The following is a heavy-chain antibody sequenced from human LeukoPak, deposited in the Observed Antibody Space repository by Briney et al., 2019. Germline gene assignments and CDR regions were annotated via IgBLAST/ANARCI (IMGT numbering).Heavy chain of an antibody. J-gene: IGHJ5*02. V-gene: IGHV3-23*01. CDR1: GFTFSSYA. D-gene: IGHD3-9*01. CDR2: ISGSGGST. Sequence: PGGSLRLSCAASGFTFSSYAMSWVRQAPGKGLEWVSAISGSGGSTYYADSVKGRFTISRDNSKNTLYLQMNSLRAEDTAVYYCAKEPLPHLFYFDWLSHNWFDPWGQGTLVTVSS. CDR3: AKEPLPHLFYFDWLSHNWFDP.